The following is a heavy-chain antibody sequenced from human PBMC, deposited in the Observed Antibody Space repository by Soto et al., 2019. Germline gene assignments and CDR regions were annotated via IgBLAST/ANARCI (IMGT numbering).Heavy chain of an antibody. CDR2: INHSGST. Sequence: SETLSLTCTVSGGSISSSGYYWGWLRQPPGTGLEWIGEINHSGSTNYTPSLKSRVTISVDTSKNQFSLKLTSVTAADTAVYYCARDKITGLFDYWGQGTLVTVSS. D-gene: IGHD2-8*02. CDR1: GGSISSSGYY. V-gene: IGHV4-39*07. J-gene: IGHJ4*02. CDR3: ARDKITGLFDY.